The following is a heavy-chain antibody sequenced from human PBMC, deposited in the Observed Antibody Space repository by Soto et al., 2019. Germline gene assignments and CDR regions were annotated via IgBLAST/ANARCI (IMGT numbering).Heavy chain of an antibody. V-gene: IGHV4-61*01. CDR3: ARAYSGSYHPGLYYFDY. CDR2: IYYSGST. CDR1: GGSVSSGSYY. Sequence: PSETLSLTCTVSGGSVSSGSYYWSWIRQPPGKGLEWIGYIYYSGSTNYNPSLKSRVTISVDTSKNQSSLKLSSVTAADTAVYYCARAYSGSYHPGLYYFDYWGQGTLVTVSS. D-gene: IGHD1-26*01. J-gene: IGHJ4*02.